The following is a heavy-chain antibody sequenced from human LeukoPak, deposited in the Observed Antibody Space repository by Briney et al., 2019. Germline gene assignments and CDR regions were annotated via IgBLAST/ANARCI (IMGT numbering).Heavy chain of an antibody. CDR2: INTNTGKP. CDR1: GYPFTTYA. J-gene: IGHJ4*02. Sequence: GASVTVSCKTSGYPFTTYAMNWVRQAPGQGLAWMGLINTNTGKPTYAQGFTGRFVFSLDTSASTSYLQISGLRAEDTAVYYCTRDSDLAVRKIDYWGQGTLVTVSS. CDR3: TRDSDLAVRKIDY. V-gene: IGHV7-4-1*02. D-gene: IGHD6-6*01.